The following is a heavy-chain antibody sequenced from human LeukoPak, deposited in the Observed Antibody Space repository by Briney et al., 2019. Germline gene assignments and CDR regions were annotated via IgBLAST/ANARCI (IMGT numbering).Heavy chain of an antibody. J-gene: IGHJ6*03. CDR1: GFTFTTYW. Sequence: GESLRLSCAASGFTFTTYWMSWVRQFPGKGLEWVANINQDGSDKYYADSVKGRFTISRDNSKNTLYLQMNSLRAEDMAVYYCAKDVINSVAGFYYYYYYMDVWGKGTTVTISS. D-gene: IGHD6-19*01. CDR3: AKDVINSVAGFYYYYYYMDV. CDR2: INQDGSDK. V-gene: IGHV3-7*01.